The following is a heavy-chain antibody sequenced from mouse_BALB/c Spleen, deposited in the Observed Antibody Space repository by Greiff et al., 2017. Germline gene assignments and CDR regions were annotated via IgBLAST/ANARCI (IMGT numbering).Heavy chain of an antibody. CDR3: AHGYDEGRDPLFAY. CDR2: INPSNGRT. J-gene: IGHJ3*01. D-gene: IGHD2-2*01. CDR1: GYTFTSYW. Sequence: QVQLQQPGAELVKPGASVKLSCKASGYTFTSYWMHWVKQRPGQGLEWIGEINPSNGRTNYNEKFKSKATLTVDKSSSTAYMQLSSLTSEDSAVYYCAHGYDEGRDPLFAYWGQGTLVTVSA. V-gene: IGHV1S81*02.